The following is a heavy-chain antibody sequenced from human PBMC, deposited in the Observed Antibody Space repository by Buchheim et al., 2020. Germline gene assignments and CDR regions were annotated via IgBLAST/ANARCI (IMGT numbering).Heavy chain of an antibody. CDR1: GFTFSSYS. Sequence: EVQLVESGGGLVKPGGSLRLSCAASGFTFSSYSMNWVRQAPGKGLEWVSSISSSSIYIYYADSVKGRFTISCDNAKNSLYLQMNSLRAEDTAVYYCARVGCSSTSCYLIDYWGQGTL. D-gene: IGHD2-2*01. J-gene: IGHJ4*02. CDR3: ARVGCSSTSCYLIDY. CDR2: ISSSSIYI. V-gene: IGHV3-21*01.